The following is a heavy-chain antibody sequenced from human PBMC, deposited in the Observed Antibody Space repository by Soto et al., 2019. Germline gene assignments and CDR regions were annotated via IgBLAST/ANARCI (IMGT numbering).Heavy chain of an antibody. J-gene: IGHJ5*02. D-gene: IGHD3-22*01. CDR2: IFTGGSI. CDR3: AREGFGYKTLDR. Sequence: HVQLQESGPGLVKPSETLSLTCTVSGDSVSSYYWSWIRQPAGKGLEWIGRIFTGGSIYYNPSLPSRVTLSVDTSKNQVSLRLTSVTAADTAVYYCAREGFGYKTLDRWGEGTLVTVSS. V-gene: IGHV4-4*07. CDR1: GDSVSSYY.